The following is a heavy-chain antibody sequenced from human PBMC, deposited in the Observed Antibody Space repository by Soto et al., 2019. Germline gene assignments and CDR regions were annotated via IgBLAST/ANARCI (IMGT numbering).Heavy chain of an antibody. Sequence: ASVKVSCKASGYTFTSYYMHWVRQAPGQGLEWMGIINPSGGSTSYAQKFQGRVTMTRDTSTSTVYMELSSLRSEDTVVYYCARDMYRNPWGMDVWGQGTTVTVSS. V-gene: IGHV1-46*01. CDR2: INPSGGST. D-gene: IGHD1-26*01. J-gene: IGHJ6*02. CDR1: GYTFTSYY. CDR3: ARDMYRNPWGMDV.